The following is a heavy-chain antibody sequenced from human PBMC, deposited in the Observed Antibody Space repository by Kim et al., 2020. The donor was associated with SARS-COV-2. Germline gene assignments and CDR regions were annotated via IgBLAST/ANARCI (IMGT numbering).Heavy chain of an antibody. CDR1: GFTFSSYA. Sequence: GGSLRLSCAASGFTFSSYAMNWVRQAPGKGLEWVSVISAGGSSTYYADSVKGRFTISRDNSKNTVYLQMSSLRAEDTAVYYCAKERSGGYPCIFDNWGQGTWSPSPQ. CDR2: ISAGGSST. V-gene: IGHV3-23*01. J-gene: IGHJ4*02. D-gene: IGHD1-26*01. CDR3: AKERSGGYPCIFDN.